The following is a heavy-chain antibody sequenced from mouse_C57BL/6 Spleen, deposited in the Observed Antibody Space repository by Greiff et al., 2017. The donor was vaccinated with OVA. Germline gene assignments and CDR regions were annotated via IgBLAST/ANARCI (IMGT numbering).Heavy chain of an antibody. V-gene: IGHV5-9-1*02. J-gene: IGHJ3*01. CDR2: ISSGGDYI. CDR3: TRVYDYGFAY. CDR1: GFTFSSYA. D-gene: IGHD2-4*01. Sequence: EVKLVESGEGLVKPGGSLKLSCAASGFTFSSYAMSWVRQTPEKRLEWVAYISSGGDYIYYADTVKGRFTISRDNARNTLYLQMSSLKSEDTAMYYCTRVYDYGFAYWGQGTLVTVSA.